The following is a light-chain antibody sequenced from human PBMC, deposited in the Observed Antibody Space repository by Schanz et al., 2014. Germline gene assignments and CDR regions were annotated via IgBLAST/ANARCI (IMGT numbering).Light chain of an antibody. J-gene: IGLJ2*01. CDR3: SSYGGSNFVV. CDR1: SSDVGGYNY. V-gene: IGLV2-8*01. CDR2: GVT. Sequence: QSALTQPASVSGSPGQSITISCTGTSSDVGGYNYVSWYQQHPGKAPKLMIYGVTKRPSGVPDRFSGSKSGNTASLTVSGLQAEDEADYYCSSYGGSNFVVFGGGTKLTVL.